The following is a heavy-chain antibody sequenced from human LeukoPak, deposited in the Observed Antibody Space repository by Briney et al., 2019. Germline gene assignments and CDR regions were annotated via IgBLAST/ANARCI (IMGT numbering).Heavy chain of an antibody. CDR2: ISSSGSTI. V-gene: IGHV3-48*03. J-gene: IGHJ4*02. CDR3: ARDKRYSSSWYEGFDY. CDR1: GFTFSSYE. Sequence: GGSLRLSCAASGFTFSSYEMNWVRQAPGKGLEWVSYISSSGSTIYYADSVKGRFTISRDNAKNSLYLQMNSLRAEDTAVYYCARDKRYSSSWYEGFDYWGQGTLVTVSS. D-gene: IGHD6-13*01.